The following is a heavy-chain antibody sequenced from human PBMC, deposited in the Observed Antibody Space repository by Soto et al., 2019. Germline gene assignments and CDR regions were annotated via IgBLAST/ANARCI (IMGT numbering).Heavy chain of an antibody. Sequence: ASVKVSCKASGGTFSSYAISWVRQAPGQGLEWMGWIIPNSGGTNYAQKFQGWVTMTGDTSISTAYMELSRLRSDDTAVYYCLFNYRNGMDVWGQGTTVTVSS. CDR2: IIPNSGGT. CDR1: GGTFSSYA. D-gene: IGHD4-4*01. CDR3: LFNYRNGMDV. J-gene: IGHJ6*02. V-gene: IGHV1-2*04.